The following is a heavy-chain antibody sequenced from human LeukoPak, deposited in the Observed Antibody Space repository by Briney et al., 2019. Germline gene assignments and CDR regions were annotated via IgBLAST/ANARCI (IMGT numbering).Heavy chain of an antibody. CDR1: GYTFTGYY. CDR2: INPNSGGT. D-gene: IGHD3-22*01. J-gene: IGHJ4*02. CDR3: ATIYDSSGYPDY. Sequence: ASVKVSCKASGYTFTGYYMHWVRQAPGQGLEWMGWINPNSGGTNYAQKFQGRVTMTRDTSTSTAYMELSSLRSEDTAVYYCATIYDSSGYPDYWGQGTLVTVSS. V-gene: IGHV1-2*02.